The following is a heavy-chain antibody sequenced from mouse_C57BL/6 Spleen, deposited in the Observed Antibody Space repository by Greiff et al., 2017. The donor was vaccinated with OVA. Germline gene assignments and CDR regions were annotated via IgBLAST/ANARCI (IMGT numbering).Heavy chain of an antibody. CDR1: GYTFTSYW. J-gene: IGHJ4*01. Sequence: QVQLQQPGAELVKPGASVKVSCKASGYTFTSYWMHWVKQRPGQGLEWIGRIHPSDSDTHYNQKFQGKATLTVDKSSSTAYMQLSSLTSEDSAVYYCAIGGTVVALPRDYWGQGTSVTVSS. CDR2: IHPSDSDT. D-gene: IGHD1-1*01. V-gene: IGHV1-74*01. CDR3: AIGGTVVALPRDY.